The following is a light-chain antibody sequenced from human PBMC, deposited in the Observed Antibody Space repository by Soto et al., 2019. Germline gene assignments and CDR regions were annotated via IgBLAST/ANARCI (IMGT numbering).Light chain of an antibody. V-gene: IGKV1-5*03. J-gene: IGKJ4*02. Sequence: DIQMTQFPSTLSAYVGDRVTITCRASQSIRSWLAWYQQKPGKAPNLLIYKASRLASGVPSRFSGSGFGTEFTLTISSLQPDDIATYYCQQYDSYSTFGGGTKVEIK. CDR1: QSIRSW. CDR2: KAS. CDR3: QQYDSYST.